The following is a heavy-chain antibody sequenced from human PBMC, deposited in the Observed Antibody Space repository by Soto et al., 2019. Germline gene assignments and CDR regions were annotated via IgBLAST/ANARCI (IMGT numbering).Heavy chain of an antibody. Sequence: EVQLLESGGGLVQPGGSLRLSCAASGFTFSSYAMSWVRQAPGKGLEWVSAISGSGGSTYYADSVKGRFTIARDNSKNALYLEMNSLRAEDTAVYFCGGGQGKQLLGGYWGQETLVTVSS. D-gene: IGHD6-6*01. J-gene: IGHJ4*02. CDR1: GFTFSSYA. CDR2: ISGSGGST. CDR3: GGGQGKQLLGGY. V-gene: IGHV3-23*01.